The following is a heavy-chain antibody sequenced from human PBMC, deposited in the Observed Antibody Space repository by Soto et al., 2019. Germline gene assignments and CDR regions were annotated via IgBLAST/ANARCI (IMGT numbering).Heavy chain of an antibody. CDR1: GYPVTAYY. D-gene: IGHD3-3*01. V-gene: IGHV1-2*02. CDR2: INPATGAA. J-gene: IGHJ3*02. Sequence: QLHLVQSGAVVKKPGASVTVSCSASGYPVTAYYMHWVRQAPGRGLEWMGGINPATGAAKYTQTLQCGATMNRETSTSTVFVELIGLTTEDTAVFYCPRGGGVGVAGSAAFDMWGQGTLVTVSS. CDR3: PRGGGVGVAGSAAFDM.